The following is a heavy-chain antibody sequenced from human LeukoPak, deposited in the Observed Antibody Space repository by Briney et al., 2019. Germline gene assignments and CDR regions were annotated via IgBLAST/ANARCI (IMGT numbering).Heavy chain of an antibody. J-gene: IGHJ4*02. Sequence: SVKVSCKASGFTFTSSAMQWVRQARGQRLEWIGWIVVGSGNTNYAQKFQERVTITRDMSTSKAYMELSSLRSEDTAVYYCAAGDNRLGTGSPFDYWGQGTLVTVSS. CDR2: IVVGSGNT. D-gene: IGHD3-10*01. CDR3: AAGDNRLGTGSPFDY. V-gene: IGHV1-58*02. CDR1: GFTFTSSA.